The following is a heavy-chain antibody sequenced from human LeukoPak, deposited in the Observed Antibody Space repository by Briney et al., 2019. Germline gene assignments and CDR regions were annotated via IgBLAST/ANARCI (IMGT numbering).Heavy chain of an antibody. CDR1: GDSVSSDIAA. CDR3: TRGEVFDF. Sequence: SQTLSLTYAISGDSVSSDIAAWNWIRQSPSRGLQWLGRTYYRSKWYNDYAVSVESRITINSDTSKNEFSLHLNSVTPEDTAVYYCTRGEVFDFWGQGTLVTVSS. J-gene: IGHJ5*01. D-gene: IGHD1-26*01. CDR2: TYYRSKWYN. V-gene: IGHV6-1*01.